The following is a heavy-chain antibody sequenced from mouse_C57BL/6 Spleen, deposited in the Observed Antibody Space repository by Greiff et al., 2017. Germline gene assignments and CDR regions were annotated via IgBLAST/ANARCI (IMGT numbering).Heavy chain of an antibody. Sequence: VQLQQSGAELVRPGTSVKVSCKASGYAFTNYLIEWVKQRPGQGLEWIGVINPGSGGTNYNEKFKGKATLTADKSSSTAYMQLSSLTYEDSAVYFCAIWLLYYFDYWGQGTTLTVSS. J-gene: IGHJ2*01. CDR3: AIWLLYYFDY. D-gene: IGHD2-3*01. CDR1: GYAFTNYL. V-gene: IGHV1-54*01. CDR2: INPGSGGT.